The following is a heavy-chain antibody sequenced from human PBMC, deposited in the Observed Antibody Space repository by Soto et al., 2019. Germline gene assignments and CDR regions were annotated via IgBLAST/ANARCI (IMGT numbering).Heavy chain of an antibody. J-gene: IGHJ5*02. Sequence: SETLSLTCAVYGGSFSGYYWSWIRQPPGKGLEWIGEINHSGSTNYNPSLKSRVTISVDTSKNQFSLKLSSVTTADTAVYYCARGLGSSDQGKPSNDYWFDPWGQGTLVTVSS. V-gene: IGHV4-34*01. CDR2: INHSGST. CDR1: GGSFSGYY. CDR3: ARGLGSSDQGKPSNDYWFDP. D-gene: IGHD6-6*01.